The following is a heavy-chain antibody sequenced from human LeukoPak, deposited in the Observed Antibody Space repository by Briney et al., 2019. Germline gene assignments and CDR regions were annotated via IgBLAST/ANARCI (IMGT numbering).Heavy chain of an antibody. CDR2: ISNDASDK. J-gene: IGHJ4*02. CDR1: GFTFSSYW. CDR3: AKEGRYGEYFDY. D-gene: IGHD4-17*01. Sequence: PGGSLRLSCAASGFTFSSYWMSWVRQAPGKGLEWVAVISNDASDKHYADSVKGRFTISRDNSKKTVYLQMNSLRAEDTAVYYCAKEGRYGEYFDYWGQGTLVTVSS. V-gene: IGHV3-30*18.